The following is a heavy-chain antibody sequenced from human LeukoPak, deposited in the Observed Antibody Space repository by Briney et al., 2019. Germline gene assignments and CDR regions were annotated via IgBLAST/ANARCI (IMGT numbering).Heavy chain of an antibody. D-gene: IGHD3-22*01. Sequence: SETLSLTCTVSGGSISSYYWSWIRQPPGKGLEWIGYIYYSGSTNYNPSLKSRVTISVDTSKNQFSLKLSSVTAADTAVYYCARHRKYYYDSSGYYSYFDYWGQGTLVTVSS. CDR2: IYYSGST. CDR1: GGSISSYY. V-gene: IGHV4-59*08. CDR3: ARHRKYYYDSSGYYSYFDY. J-gene: IGHJ4*02.